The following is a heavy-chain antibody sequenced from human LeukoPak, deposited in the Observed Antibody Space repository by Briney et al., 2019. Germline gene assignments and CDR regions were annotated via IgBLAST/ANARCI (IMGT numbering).Heavy chain of an antibody. D-gene: IGHD6-6*01. Sequence: PGGSLRLSCAASGFTFSSFWMDWVRQAPGKGLEWVANIKSDGSEKYYVGSVEGQFTISRDNAKNSLFLQMNSLRAEDTAVYYCARESAWARDSWGQGTLVTVSS. CDR1: GFTFSSFW. J-gene: IGHJ4*02. CDR2: IKSDGSEK. CDR3: ARESAWARDS. V-gene: IGHV3-7*01.